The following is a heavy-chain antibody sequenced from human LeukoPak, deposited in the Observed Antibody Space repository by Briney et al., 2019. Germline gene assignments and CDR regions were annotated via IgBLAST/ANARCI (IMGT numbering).Heavy chain of an antibody. CDR1: GFSFSNLG. D-gene: IGHD2-15*01. CDR3: ARDAGYCSGGSCYPGQFDY. V-gene: IGHV3-33*08. CDR2: IWYDGSNK. Sequence: GGSLRPSCAASGFSFSNLGVRWVRPAPGKGLEWVAVIWYDGSNKYYADSVKGRFTISRDNSKNTVYLQMNSLRAEDTAVHYCARDAGYCSGGSCYPGQFDYWGQGTLVTVSS. J-gene: IGHJ4*02.